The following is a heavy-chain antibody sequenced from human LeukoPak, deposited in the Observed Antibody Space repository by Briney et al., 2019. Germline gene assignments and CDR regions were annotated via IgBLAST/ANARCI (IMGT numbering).Heavy chain of an antibody. Sequence: GASVRFPCRPSGAPFTGNASSGFNRAPEQGLGWLGGIIPIFGTANYAQKFQGRVTITTDESTSTAYMELSSLRSEDTAVYYCARLRYFDWPFDPWGQGTLVTVSS. V-gene: IGHV1-69*05. J-gene: IGHJ5*02. CDR3: ARLRYFDWPFDP. CDR2: IIPIFGTA. D-gene: IGHD3-9*01. CDR1: GAPFTGNA.